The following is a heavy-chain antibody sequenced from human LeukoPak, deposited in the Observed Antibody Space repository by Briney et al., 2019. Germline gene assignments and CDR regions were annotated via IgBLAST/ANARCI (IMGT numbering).Heavy chain of an antibody. CDR3: AKGRTGGFDY. Sequence: GGSLRLSCAASGFTFDDYAMHWVRQAPGKGLEWVSGISWNSGSIGYADSVKGRFTISRDNAKNSLYLQMNSLRAEDTALYYCAKGRTGGFDYWGQGTLVTVSS. CDR1: GFTFDDYA. J-gene: IGHJ4*02. CDR2: ISWNSGSI. D-gene: IGHD1-1*01. V-gene: IGHV3-9*01.